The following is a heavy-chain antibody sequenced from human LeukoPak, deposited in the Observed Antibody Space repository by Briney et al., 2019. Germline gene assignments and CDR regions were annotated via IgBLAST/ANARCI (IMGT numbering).Heavy chain of an antibody. J-gene: IGHJ4*02. CDR2: INHSGST. D-gene: IGHD1-7*01. Sequence: SETLSLTCAVYGGSFSGYYWSWIRQPPGKGLEWIGEINHSGSTNYNPPLKSRVTISVDTSKNQFSLKLSSVTAADTAVYYCARGRGLTGTTTTTSYWGQGTLVTVSS. CDR3: ARGRGLTGTTTTTSY. V-gene: IGHV4-34*01. CDR1: GGSFSGYY.